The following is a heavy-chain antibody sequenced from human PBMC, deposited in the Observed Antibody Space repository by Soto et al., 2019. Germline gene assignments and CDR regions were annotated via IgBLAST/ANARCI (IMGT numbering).Heavy chain of an antibody. CDR1: GGSFSGYY. V-gene: IGHV4-34*01. CDR2: INHSGST. CDR3: ARREGYFDY. J-gene: IGHJ4*02. Sequence: PSETLSLTCAVYGGSFSGYYWSWIRQPPGKGLEWIGEINHSGSTNYNPSLKSRVTISVDTSKNQFSLKLSSVTAADTAVYYCARREGYFDYWDQGTLVTVSS.